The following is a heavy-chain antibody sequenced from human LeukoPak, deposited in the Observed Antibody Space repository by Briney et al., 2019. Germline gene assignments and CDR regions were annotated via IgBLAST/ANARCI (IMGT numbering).Heavy chain of an antibody. CDR1: GGSISSGGHY. J-gene: IGHJ2*01. Sequence: SETLSLTCSVSGGSISSGGHYWSFIRQPPGKGLEWIGSIYYSGSTYYNPSLRSRVTISVDTSKNTFSLKLRSVTAADTAVYHCSRRDCSRTDCFYWYFDLWGRGALLTVSS. CDR2: IYYSGST. CDR3: SRRDCSRTDCFYWYFDL. V-gene: IGHV4-39*07. D-gene: IGHD2-2*01.